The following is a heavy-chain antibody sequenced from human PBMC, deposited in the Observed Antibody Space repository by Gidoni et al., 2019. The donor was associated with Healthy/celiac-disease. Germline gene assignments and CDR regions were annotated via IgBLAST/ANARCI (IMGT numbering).Heavy chain of an antibody. CDR2: ISSSSSTI. Sequence: EVQLVESGGGLVQPGGSLRLSCAASGFTFSSYSMNWVRQAPGKGLEWVSYISSSSSTIYYADSVKGRFTISRDNAKNSLYLQMNSLRDEDTAVYYCARGYYDSSGYYYALPYYFDYWGQGTLVTVSS. CDR3: ARGYYDSSGYYYALPYYFDY. V-gene: IGHV3-48*02. CDR1: GFTFSSYS. D-gene: IGHD3-22*01. J-gene: IGHJ4*02.